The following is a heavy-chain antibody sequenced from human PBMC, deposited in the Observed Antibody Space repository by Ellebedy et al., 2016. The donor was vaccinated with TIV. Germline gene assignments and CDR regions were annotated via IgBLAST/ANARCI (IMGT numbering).Heavy chain of an antibody. J-gene: IGHJ6*02. CDR1: GGSISSYY. CDR2: IYYSGST. D-gene: IGHD3-22*01. V-gene: IGHV4-59*01. CDR3: ARGVYLVITMIEGGVGGMDV. Sequence: MPSETLSLTCTVSGGSISSYYWSWIRQPPGKGLEWIGYIYYSGSTNYNPSLKIRVTITVDTSKNQFSLKLSSVTAADTAVYYCARGVYLVITMIEGGVGGMDVWGQGTTVTVSS.